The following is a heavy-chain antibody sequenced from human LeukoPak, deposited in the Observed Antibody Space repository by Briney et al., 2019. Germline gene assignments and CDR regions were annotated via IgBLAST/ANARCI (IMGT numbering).Heavy chain of an antibody. CDR2: VKSDGAGT. CDR1: GFTFSTYA. Sequence: GGSLRLSCAASGFTFSTYAMSWVRQAPGKGLAWVASVKSDGAGTHYADSVKGRFTISRDNSKNTLYLQMNSLRAEDTAVYYCAKDFRGFYGSTLEGVEYWGQGTLVTVSS. V-gene: IGHV3-23*01. D-gene: IGHD3-10*01. CDR3: AKDFRGFYGSTLEGVEY. J-gene: IGHJ4*02.